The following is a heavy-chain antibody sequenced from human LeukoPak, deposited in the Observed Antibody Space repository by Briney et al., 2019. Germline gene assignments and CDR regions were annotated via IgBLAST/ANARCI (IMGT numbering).Heavy chain of an antibody. D-gene: IGHD2-2*01. CDR2: ISYDGSNK. CDR3: ARADIVVVPAATPPDY. CDR1: GFTFSSYA. V-gene: IGHV3-30-3*01. Sequence: QSGGSLRLSCAASGFTFSSYAMHWVRQAPGKGLEWVAVISYDGSNKYYADSVKGRFTISRDNSKNTLYLQMNSLRAEDTAVYYCARADIVVVPAATPPDYWGQGTLVTVSS. J-gene: IGHJ4*02.